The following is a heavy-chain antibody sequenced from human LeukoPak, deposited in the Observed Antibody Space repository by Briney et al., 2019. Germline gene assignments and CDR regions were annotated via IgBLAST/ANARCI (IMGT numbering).Heavy chain of an antibody. CDR3: ARVPLSRYCSGSNCYSRVGTSDI. D-gene: IGHD2-15*01. V-gene: IGHV3-7*01. J-gene: IGHJ3*02. CDR2: IKQDGSET. CDR1: GFTFSSYW. Sequence: PGGSLRLSCAASGFTFSSYWMSWVRQAPGKGPEWVANIKQDGSETYYMDSMKGRFTISRDNAKNSLYLQMNSLRAEDTAVYYCARVPLSRYCSGSNCYSRVGTSDIWGQGTMVTVSS.